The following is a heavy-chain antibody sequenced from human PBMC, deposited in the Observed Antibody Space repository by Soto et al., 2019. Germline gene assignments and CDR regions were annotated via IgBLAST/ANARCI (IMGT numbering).Heavy chain of an antibody. CDR3: ARLGAYYQASDN. J-gene: IGHJ4*02. V-gene: IGHV4-34*01. CDR2: INHSGST. Sequence: SETLSLTCAVYGGSFRGYYWTWIRQPPGKGLEWIGEINHSGSTNYNPSLKSRVTISVDTSKNQFSLKLDSVTAADTAVYYCARLGAYYQASDNWGQGTLVTVSS. CDR1: GGSFRGYY. D-gene: IGHD3-3*01.